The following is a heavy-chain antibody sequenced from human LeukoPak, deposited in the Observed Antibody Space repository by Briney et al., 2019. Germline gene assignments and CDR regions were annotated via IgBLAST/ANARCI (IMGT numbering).Heavy chain of an antibody. CDR3: ARAYYDSSGYDYVYFDY. Sequence: GGSLRLSCAASGFTFSSYAMSWVRQAPGKGLEWVSAISGSGGSTYYADSVKGRFTISRDNAKNSLHLQMNSLRAEDTAVYYCARAYYDSSGYDYVYFDYWGQGTLVTVSS. CDR2: ISGSGGST. V-gene: IGHV3-23*01. J-gene: IGHJ4*02. CDR1: GFTFSSYA. D-gene: IGHD3-22*01.